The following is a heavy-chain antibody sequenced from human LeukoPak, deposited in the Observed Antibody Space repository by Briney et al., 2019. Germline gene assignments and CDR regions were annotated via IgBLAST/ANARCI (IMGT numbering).Heavy chain of an antibody. CDR3: ARDRFGYCSSTSCSPHYYFDY. J-gene: IGHJ4*02. D-gene: IGHD2-2*01. CDR2: INHSGST. V-gene: IGHV4-34*01. Sequence: SETLSLTCAVYGGSFSGYYWSWIRQPPGKGLEWIGEINHSGSTNYNPSLKSRVTISVDTSKNQFSLKLSSVTAADTAVYYCARDRFGYCSSTSCSPHYYFDYWGQGTLVTVSS. CDR1: GGSFSGYY.